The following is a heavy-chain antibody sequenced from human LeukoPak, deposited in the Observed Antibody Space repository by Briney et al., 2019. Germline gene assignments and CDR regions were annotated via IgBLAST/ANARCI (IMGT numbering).Heavy chain of an antibody. CDR3: ARGICSSISCYTPGAFDI. J-gene: IGHJ3*02. CDR1: GGSISNSY. Sequence: PSETLSLTCTVAGGSISNSYWSWNRQPAGEGLEWIGRIHTSGSTNYNPSLKSRVTMSVDTSKNQFSLKLSSVTAADTAVYYCARGICSSISCYTPGAFDIWGQGTMVTVSS. CDR2: IHTSGST. D-gene: IGHD2-2*02. V-gene: IGHV4-4*07.